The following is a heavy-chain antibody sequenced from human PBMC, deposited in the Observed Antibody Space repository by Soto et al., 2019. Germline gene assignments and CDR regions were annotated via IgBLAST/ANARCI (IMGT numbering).Heavy chain of an antibody. Sequence: GASVKVSCKASGYTVTSYYMHWVRQAPGQGLEWMGIINPSGGSTSYGQKFQGRVTMTRDTSTSTVYMELSSLRSEDPAVYYCARSATVTTLDYWGQGTLVTVSS. J-gene: IGHJ4*02. CDR3: ARSATVTTLDY. V-gene: IGHV1-46*01. D-gene: IGHD4-17*01. CDR2: INPSGGST. CDR1: GYTVTSYY.